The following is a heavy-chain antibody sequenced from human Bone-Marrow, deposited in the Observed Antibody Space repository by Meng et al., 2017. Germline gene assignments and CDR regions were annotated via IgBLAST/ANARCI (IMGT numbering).Heavy chain of an antibody. J-gene: IGHJ6*02. V-gene: IGHV4-31*03. Sequence: SETLSLTCTVSGGSISSGGYYWSWIRQHPGKGLEWIGYIYYSGSTYYNPSLKSRVTISVDTSKNQFSLKLSSVTAADTAVYYCASKISLGEEYYYGMDAWGQGTTVTVSS. D-gene: IGHD3-16*01. CDR2: IYYSGST. CDR1: GGSISSGGYY. CDR3: ASKISLGEEYYYGMDA.